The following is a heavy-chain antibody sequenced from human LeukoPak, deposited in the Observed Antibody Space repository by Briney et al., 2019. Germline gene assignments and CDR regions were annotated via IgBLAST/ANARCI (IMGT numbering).Heavy chain of an antibody. D-gene: IGHD3-16*02. V-gene: IGHV1-69*06. Sequence: SVKVSCKASGGTFSSYAISWVRQAPGQGLEWMGGIILIFGTANYAQKFQGRVTITADKSTSTAYMELSSLRSEDTAVYYCARDEDRYDYVWGSYPIRYLGYWGQGTLVTVSS. CDR2: IILIFGTA. CDR3: ARDEDRYDYVWGSYPIRYLGY. CDR1: GGTFSSYA. J-gene: IGHJ4*02.